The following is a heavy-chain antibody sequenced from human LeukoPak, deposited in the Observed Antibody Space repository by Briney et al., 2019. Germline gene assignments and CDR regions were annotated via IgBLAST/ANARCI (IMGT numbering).Heavy chain of an antibody. Sequence: EASVKVSCKASGYTFTGYYMHWVRQAPGQGLEWMGWINPNSGGTNYAQKFQGRVTMTRDTSITTAYMELSRLRSDDTAVYYCARVVAGNWFDPWGQGTLVTVSS. J-gene: IGHJ5*02. D-gene: IGHD6-19*01. CDR3: ARVVAGNWFDP. V-gene: IGHV1-2*02. CDR2: INPNSGGT. CDR1: GYTFTGYY.